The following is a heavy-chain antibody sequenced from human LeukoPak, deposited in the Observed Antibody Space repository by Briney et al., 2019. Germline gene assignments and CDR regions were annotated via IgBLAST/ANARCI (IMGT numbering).Heavy chain of an antibody. CDR3: ARGGGYGDYDY. D-gene: IGHD4-17*01. Sequence: GGSLRLSCAASGFTFNGHYMDWVRQAPGKGLEWVGRTRNKANSYTTEYAASVKGRFTISRDDSKNSLYLQMNSLKTEDTAVYYCARGGGYGDYDYWGQGTLVTVSS. CDR2: TRNKANSYTT. J-gene: IGHJ4*02. V-gene: IGHV3-72*01. CDR1: GFTFNGHY.